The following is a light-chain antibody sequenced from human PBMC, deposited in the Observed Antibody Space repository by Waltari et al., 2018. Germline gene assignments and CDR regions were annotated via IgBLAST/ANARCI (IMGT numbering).Light chain of an antibody. CDR3: QHGNTFPLT. CDR1: QDISRW. V-gene: IGKV1-12*01. CDR2: DAS. Sequence: DIQMTQSPSSVSASVGDRVIITCRASQDISRWLAWYQQTPGKAPKFLLYDASTLQSGVPSRYSGTGSGTEFDLTISSLQPEDFATYYCQHGNTFPLTFGGGTKVEIK. J-gene: IGKJ4*01.